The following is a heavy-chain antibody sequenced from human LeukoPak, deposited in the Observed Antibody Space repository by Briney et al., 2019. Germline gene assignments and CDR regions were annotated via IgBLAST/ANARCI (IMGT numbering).Heavy chain of an antibody. J-gene: IGHJ2*01. Sequence: SQTLSLTCTVSGGSISSGGYYWSWIRQHPGKGLEWIGYIYYSGSTNYNPSLESRVTISVDTSKNQFSLKLSSVTAADTAVYYCARAGVVSNPNSYWYFDLWGRGTLVTVSS. CDR3: ARAGVVSNPNSYWYFDL. D-gene: IGHD3-3*01. V-gene: IGHV4-31*03. CDR1: GGSISSGGYY. CDR2: IYYSGST.